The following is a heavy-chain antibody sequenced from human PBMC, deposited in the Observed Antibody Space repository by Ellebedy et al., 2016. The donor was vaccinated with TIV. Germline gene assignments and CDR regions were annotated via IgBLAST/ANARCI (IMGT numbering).Heavy chain of an antibody. Sequence: GGSLRLXXAASGFTPSRYVIHWVRQDTGKGLYWVAVISSDGSNKYFADSVKGRFTISRDNSKNTLYLQMSSLRPEDTAVYYCARVRGYYGSGSYHPLDYWGQGTLVTVSS. J-gene: IGHJ4*02. CDR1: GFTPSRYV. D-gene: IGHD3-10*01. CDR3: ARVRGYYGSGSYHPLDY. V-gene: IGHV3-30*04. CDR2: ISSDGSNK.